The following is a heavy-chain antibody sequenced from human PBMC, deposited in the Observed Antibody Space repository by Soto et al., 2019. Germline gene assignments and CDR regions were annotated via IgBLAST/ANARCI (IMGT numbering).Heavy chain of an antibody. CDR2: VSPNSGNT. CDR1: GYTFTDYD. Sequence: ASVKVSCKASGYTFTDYDINWVRQAPGQGLEWMGWVSPNSGNTVYAQKFQDRVTMTRDTSISTAYMELSNLRFEDSAMYYCARGRFYSETSTWFAFWGQGTPGTVSS. CDR3: ARGRFYSETSTWFAF. V-gene: IGHV1-8*01. D-gene: IGHD2-2*01. J-gene: IGHJ5*01.